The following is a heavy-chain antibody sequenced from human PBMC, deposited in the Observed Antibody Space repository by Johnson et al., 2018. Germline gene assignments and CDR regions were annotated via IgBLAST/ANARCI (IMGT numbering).Heavy chain of an antibody. V-gene: IGHV1-46*01. CDR2: INPSGGST. J-gene: IGHJ3*02. Sequence: QVQLVESGAEVKKPGASVKVSCKASGYTFTSYYIHWVRQAPGQGLEWMGIINPSGGSTSYAQKFQGRVTMTRDTSTSTVYMELSSLRSEDTAGYYCARDPSGDRSSGTNAFDIWCQGTMVTVSS. CDR3: ARDPSGDRSSGTNAFDI. D-gene: IGHD3-10*01. CDR1: GYTFTSYY.